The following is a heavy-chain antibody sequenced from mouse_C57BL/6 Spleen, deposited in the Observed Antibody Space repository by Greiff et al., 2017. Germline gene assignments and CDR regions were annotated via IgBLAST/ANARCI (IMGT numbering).Heavy chain of an antibody. CDR3: TRDYYGRGFAY. Sequence: DVHLVESGEGLVKPGGSLKLSCAASGFTFSSYAMSWVRQTPEKRLEWVAYISSGGDYIYYADTVKGRFTISRDNARNTLYLQMSSLKSEDTAMYYCTRDYYGRGFAYWGQGTLVTVSA. V-gene: IGHV5-9-1*02. D-gene: IGHD1-1*01. J-gene: IGHJ3*01. CDR2: ISSGGDYI. CDR1: GFTFSSYA.